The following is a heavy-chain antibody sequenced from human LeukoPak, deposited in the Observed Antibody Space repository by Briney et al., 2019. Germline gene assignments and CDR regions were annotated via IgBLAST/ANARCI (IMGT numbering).Heavy chain of an antibody. CDR2: INPRSGGT. D-gene: IGHD2-2*01. CDR3: ARGSGTSWFDY. CDR1: GYTFTANY. Sequence: ASVEVSCKASGYTFTANYMHWVRQAPGQGLEWMGWINPRSGGTNYGEKFRGRVTMTRDTSITTAYMELSSLRFDDTAVYYCARGSGTSWFDYWGQGTLVTVSS. V-gene: IGHV1-2*02. J-gene: IGHJ4*02.